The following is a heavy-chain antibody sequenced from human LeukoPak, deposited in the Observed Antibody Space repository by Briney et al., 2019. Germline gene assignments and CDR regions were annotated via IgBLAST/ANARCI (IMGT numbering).Heavy chain of an antibody. CDR3: ARGVDDKAVVGHFDY. Sequence: ASVKVSCKASGYTFTSYYMHWVRPAPGQGLEWMGIINPSGGRTSYAQKFQGRVTMTRDMSTSIVYMELSSLRSEDTAVYYCARGVDDKAVVGHFDYWGQGTLVTVSS. CDR1: GYTFTSYY. CDR2: INPSGGRT. J-gene: IGHJ4*02. V-gene: IGHV1-46*01. D-gene: IGHD6-19*01.